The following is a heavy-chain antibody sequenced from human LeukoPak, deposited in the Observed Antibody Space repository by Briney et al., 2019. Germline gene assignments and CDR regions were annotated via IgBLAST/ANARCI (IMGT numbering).Heavy chain of an antibody. CDR2: MNPNSGNT. V-gene: IGHV1-8*01. D-gene: IGHD2-15*01. CDR1: GYTVTSYD. CDR3: ARAPRGYCSGGSCRYYYYYMDV. J-gene: IGHJ6*03. Sequence: GASVKVSCKASGYTVTSYDINWVRQATAQGLEWMGWMNPNSGNTGYAQKFQGRVTMTRNTSISTAYMELSSLRSEDTAVYYCARAPRGYCSGGSCRYYYYYMDVWGKGTTVTVSS.